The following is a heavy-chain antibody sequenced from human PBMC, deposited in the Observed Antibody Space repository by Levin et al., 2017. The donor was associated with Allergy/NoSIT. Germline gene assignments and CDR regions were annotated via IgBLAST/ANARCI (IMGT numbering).Heavy chain of an antibody. CDR1: GFTFSSYS. J-gene: IGHJ4*02. CDR2: IGSSGTYI. Sequence: GGSLRLSCAASGFTFSSYSMNWVRQAPGKGLEWVSSIGSSGTYIYYADSVKGRFTISRDNAKNSLYLQMNSLRAEDTAVYYCARDPVDTAMVSTRGPVDYWGQGTLVTVSS. D-gene: IGHD5-18*01. CDR3: ARDPVDTAMVSTRGPVDY. V-gene: IGHV3-21*01.